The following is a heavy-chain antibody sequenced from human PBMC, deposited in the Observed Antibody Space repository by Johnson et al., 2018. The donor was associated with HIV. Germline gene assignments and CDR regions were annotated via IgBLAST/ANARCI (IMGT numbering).Heavy chain of an antibody. Sequence: VQLVESGGGLVQPGGSLRLSCAASGFTVSSNYMSWVRQAPEKGLAWVSVMYSGGSTYYADSVQGSFTSSRDNSKNTLYLQMNSLRAEDTAVYYCAKDSEVSGYQPDAFDIWGQGTMVTVSS. J-gene: IGHJ3*02. D-gene: IGHD3-3*01. CDR3: AKDSEVSGYQPDAFDI. V-gene: IGHV3-66*01. CDR1: GFTVSSNY. CDR2: MYSGGST.